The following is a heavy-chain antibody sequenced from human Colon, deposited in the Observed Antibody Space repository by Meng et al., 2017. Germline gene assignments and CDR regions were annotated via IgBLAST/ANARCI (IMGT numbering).Heavy chain of an antibody. Sequence: QGQLQESGPGLVKPSQTLSLTCTVSGASNSSEAFYWGWIRQHPGKGLEWIGYMHYSGIANYNPSLNSRIAIAVDTSKNHFSLKLSSVTAADTAVYYCARYRYDSSSYSNFFDPWGQGTLVTVSS. V-gene: IGHV4-31*03. CDR3: ARYRYDSSSYSNFFDP. CDR2: MHYSGIA. CDR1: GASNSSEAFY. D-gene: IGHD3-22*01. J-gene: IGHJ5*02.